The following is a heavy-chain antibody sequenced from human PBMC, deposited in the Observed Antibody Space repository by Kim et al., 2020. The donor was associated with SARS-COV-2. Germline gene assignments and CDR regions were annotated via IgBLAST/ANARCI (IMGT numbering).Heavy chain of an antibody. V-gene: IGHV4-61*03. CDR1: GDSVGSGRYF. J-gene: IGHJ4*01. Sequence: SETLSLTCTVSGDSVGSGRYFWTWLRPTQGQGLEWIGYIYYTTNSNYTPYLQSPISIALDTTKNHFSLTPVSVSATATSVFSCDRGVEQLGSFSFLNY. CDR2: IYYTTNS. CDR3: DRGVEQLGSFSFLNY. D-gene: IGHD6-13*01.